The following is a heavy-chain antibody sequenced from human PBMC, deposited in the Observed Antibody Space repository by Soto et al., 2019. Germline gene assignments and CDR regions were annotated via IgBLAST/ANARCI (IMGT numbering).Heavy chain of an antibody. J-gene: IGHJ4*02. Sequence: EVQLLQSGGGLVQPGGSLRLSCAASGFTFSSYAISWVRQAPGKGLEWVSAISNSGGNTYYADSVMGRFTISRDNSKHTLCLQMNSLRAEDTAIYYCAKEWGRPLDYWGQGTLVTVAA. CDR3: AKEWGRPLDY. CDR2: ISNSGGNT. D-gene: IGHD7-27*01. CDR1: GFTFSSYA. V-gene: IGHV3-23*01.